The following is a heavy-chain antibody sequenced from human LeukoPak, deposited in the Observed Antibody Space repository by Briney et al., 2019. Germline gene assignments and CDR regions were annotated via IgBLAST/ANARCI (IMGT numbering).Heavy chain of an antibody. CDR3: ARLAEEGEDY. CDR2: ISASNGNT. J-gene: IGHJ4*02. Sequence: ASVKVSCKASGYTFRSYGITWVRQAPGQGPEWMGWISASNGNTNYAQKLQGRVTMTTDTSTSTAYMELSRLRSDDTAVYYCARLAEEGEDYWGQGTLVTVSS. CDR1: GYTFRSYG. V-gene: IGHV1-18*01.